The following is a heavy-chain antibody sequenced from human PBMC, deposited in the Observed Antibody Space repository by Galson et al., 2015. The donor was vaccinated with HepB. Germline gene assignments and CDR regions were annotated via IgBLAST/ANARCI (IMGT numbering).Heavy chain of an antibody. CDR2: ISGSSGTV. D-gene: IGHD3-10*01. V-gene: IGHV3-48*02. Sequence: SLRLSCAASGFTFSSYSMNWVRQAPGKGLEWVSYISGSSGTVYYAESVKGRFTISRDNAKNSLYLEMNSLRDEDTAVYYCAREPGRRVIMIRGVWGQGTVVTVSS. CDR3: AREPGRRVIMIRGV. CDR1: GFTFSSYS. J-gene: IGHJ3*01.